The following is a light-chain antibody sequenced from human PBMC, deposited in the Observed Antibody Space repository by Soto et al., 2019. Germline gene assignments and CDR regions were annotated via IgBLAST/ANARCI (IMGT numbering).Light chain of an antibody. V-gene: IGLV2-11*01. CDR2: DVS. CDR1: RSDVGGYNF. Sequence: QSALTQPRSVSGSPGQSVTISCTGTRSDVGGYNFVSWYQQHPGQAPKLMIYDVSKRPSGVPDRFSGSKSGNTASLTISGLQAEDEADYHCCSYAGSYTWVFGGGTKLTVL. J-gene: IGLJ3*02. CDR3: CSYAGSYTWV.